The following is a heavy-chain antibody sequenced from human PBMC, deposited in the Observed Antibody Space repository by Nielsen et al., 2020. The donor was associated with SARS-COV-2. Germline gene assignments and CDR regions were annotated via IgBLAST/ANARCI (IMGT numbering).Heavy chain of an antibody. CDR1: GFTFSSYG. D-gene: IGHD3-16*02. J-gene: IGHJ6*02. V-gene: IGHV3-33*01. Sequence: GESLKISCAASGFTFSSYGMHWVRQAPGKGLEWVAVIWYDGSNKYYADSMKGRFTISRDNSKNTLYLQMNSLRAEDTAVYYCAGHLSWYGMDVWGQGTTVTVSS. CDR2: IWYDGSNK. CDR3: AGHLSWYGMDV.